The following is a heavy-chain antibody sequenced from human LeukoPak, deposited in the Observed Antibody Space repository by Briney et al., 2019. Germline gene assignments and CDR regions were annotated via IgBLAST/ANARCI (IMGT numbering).Heavy chain of an antibody. Sequence: SETLSLTCAVYGGSFSGYYWTWIRQPPGKGLEWIGDVNLGGSTNYTPSLKSRVTISVDTSKNQFSLKLSSVTAADTAVYYCARERRLWGGVYSGMAVWGQGTTVTVSS. V-gene: IGHV4-34*01. CDR3: ARERRLWGGVYSGMAV. J-gene: IGHJ6*01. CDR2: VNLGGST. D-gene: IGHD2-21*01. CDR1: GGSFSGYY.